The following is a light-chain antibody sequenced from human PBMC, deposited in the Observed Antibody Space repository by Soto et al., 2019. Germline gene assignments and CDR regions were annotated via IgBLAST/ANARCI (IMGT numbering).Light chain of an antibody. CDR3: QQYENLPWT. V-gene: IGKV1-33*01. CDR2: DAS. CDR1: QDINNY. Sequence: DIQMTQSPSSLSASVGDRVTITCQASQDINNYLNWYQQKPGKAPKLLIYDASNLETGVPSRFSGSGSGTXXTFXIXSXQPEDIATYYCQQYENLPWTFGQGTKVEVK. J-gene: IGKJ1*01.